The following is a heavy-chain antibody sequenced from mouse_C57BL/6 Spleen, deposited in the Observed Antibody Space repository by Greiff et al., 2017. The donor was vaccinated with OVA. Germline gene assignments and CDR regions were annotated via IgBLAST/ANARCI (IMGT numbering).Heavy chain of an antibody. V-gene: IGHV1-52*01. CDR2: IDPSDSET. J-gene: IGHJ3*01. CDR3: ARGDSSGSSWFAY. D-gene: IGHD3-2*02. CDR1: GYTFTSYW. Sequence: QVQLQQPGAELVRPGSSVKLSCKASGYTFTSYWMLWVKQRPIQGLEWIGNIDPSDSETHYNQKFKDKATLTVDKSSSTAYMQLSSLTSEDSAVYYCARGDSSGSSWFAYWGQGTLVTVSA.